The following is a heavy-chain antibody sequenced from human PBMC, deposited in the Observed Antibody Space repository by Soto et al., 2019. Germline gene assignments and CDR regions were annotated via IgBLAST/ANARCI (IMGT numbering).Heavy chain of an antibody. D-gene: IGHD2-15*01. Sequence: QVQLVQSGAEVKKPGASVKVSCKASGYTFNNYGISWVRQAPGQGLEWMGWIGPYNGNTDHAQNFQGRVTMTTDTPTNKAYMGRRSLRPNAPPLYSCPRCYCSVVSAYTFWPSDLGGRGTWSLSPQ. CDR3: PRCYCSVVSAYTFWPSDL. CDR2: IGPYNGNT. V-gene: IGHV1-18*01. J-gene: IGHJ2*01. CDR1: GYTFNNYG.